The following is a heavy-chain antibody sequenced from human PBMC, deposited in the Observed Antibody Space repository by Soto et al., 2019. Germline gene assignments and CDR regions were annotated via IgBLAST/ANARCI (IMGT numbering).Heavy chain of an antibody. J-gene: IGHJ6*02. V-gene: IGHV5-51*01. Sequence: GESLKISCKGSGYSFTSYWIGWVRQMPGKGLEWMGIIYPGDSDTRYSPSFQGQVTISADKSISTAYLQWSSLKASDTAMYYCARGIKYQLLSSTTTDGMDVWGQGTTVTVSS. D-gene: IGHD2-2*01. CDR3: ARGIKYQLLSSTTTDGMDV. CDR1: GYSFTSYW. CDR2: IYPGDSDT.